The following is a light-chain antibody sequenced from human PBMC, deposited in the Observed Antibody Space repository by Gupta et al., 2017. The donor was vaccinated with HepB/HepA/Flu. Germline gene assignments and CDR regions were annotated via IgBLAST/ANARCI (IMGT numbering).Light chain of an antibody. CDR2: RTN. CDR3: LLYSGGAQLVV. V-gene: IGLV7-43*01. CDR1: TGAVTSGYF. Sequence: QTVVTQEPSLTLSPGGTVALICASSTGAVTSGYFPNWFQQKPGQAPRVLIYRTNKQHSWTPARFSGSLLGGTAALTMSGVQPEDEADYYCLLYSGGAQLVVLGGGTKLTVL. J-gene: IGLJ3*02.